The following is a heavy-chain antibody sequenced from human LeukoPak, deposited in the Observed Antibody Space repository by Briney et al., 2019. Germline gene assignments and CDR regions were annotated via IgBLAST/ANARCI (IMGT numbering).Heavy chain of an antibody. CDR1: GFNFSAHY. J-gene: IGHJ4*02. CDR3: AKNIVLGIYAPGY. Sequence: GGSLRLSCAASGFNFSAHYMNWVRQAPGKGLEWISVISGSGGSTYYADSVKGRFTISRDNSKNTVYLQMNSLRADDTAVYYCAKNIVLGIYAPGYWGQGALVTVSS. CDR2: ISGSGGST. V-gene: IGHV3-23*01. D-gene: IGHD2-8*01.